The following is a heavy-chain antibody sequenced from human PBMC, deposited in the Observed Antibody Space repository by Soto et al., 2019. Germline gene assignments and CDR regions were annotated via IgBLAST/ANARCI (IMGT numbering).Heavy chain of an antibody. J-gene: IGHJ4*02. D-gene: IGHD2-15*01. CDR2: IYYSGST. CDR1: GGSISSYY. Sequence: QVQLQESGPGLVKPSETLSLTCTVSGGSISSYYWSWIRQPPGKGLEWIGYIYYSGSTNYNPSLKCRVTRPVDTSKNQFSLKLSSVTAADTAVYYCARRYGGNLDYWAQGTLVTVSS. V-gene: IGHV4-59*08. CDR3: ARRYGGNLDY.